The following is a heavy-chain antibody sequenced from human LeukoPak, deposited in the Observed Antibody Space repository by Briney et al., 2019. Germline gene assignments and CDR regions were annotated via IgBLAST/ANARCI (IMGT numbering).Heavy chain of an antibody. J-gene: IGHJ3*02. CDR3: ARDRLRYFDWLSPVAFDI. Sequence: PSETLSLTCTVSGGSISSGDYYWSWIRQPPGKGLEWIGYIYYSGSTYYNPSLKSRVTISVDTSKNQFSLKLSSVTAADTAVYYCARDRLRYFDWLSPVAFDIWGQGTMVTVSS. D-gene: IGHD3-9*01. CDR2: IYYSGST. CDR1: GGSISSGDYY. V-gene: IGHV4-30-4*01.